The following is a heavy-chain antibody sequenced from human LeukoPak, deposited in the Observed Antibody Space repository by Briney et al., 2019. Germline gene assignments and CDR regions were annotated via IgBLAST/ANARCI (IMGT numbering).Heavy chain of an antibody. J-gene: IGHJ4*02. D-gene: IGHD2-8*01. CDR3: ARGDIVLMVYGFDY. CDR2: IYYSGST. CDR1: GGSISSSSYY. V-gene: IGHV4-39*01. Sequence: TSETLSLTCTVSGGSISSSSYYWGWIRQPPGKGLEWIGSIYYSGSTYYNPSLKSRVTISVDTSKNQFSLKLSSVTAADTAVYYCARGDIVLMVYGFDYWGQGTLVTVSS.